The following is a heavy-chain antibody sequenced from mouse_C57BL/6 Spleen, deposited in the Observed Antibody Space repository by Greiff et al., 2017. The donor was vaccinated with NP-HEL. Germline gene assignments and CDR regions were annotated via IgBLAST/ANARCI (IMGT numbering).Heavy chain of an antibody. CDR2: ISSGSSTI. Sequence: EVKLVESGGGLVKPGGSLKLSCAASGFTFSDYGMHWVRQAPEKGLEWVAYISSGSSTIYYADTVKGRFTISRDNAKNTLFLQMTSLRSEDTAMYYCARGISDYSYYFDYWGQGTTLTVSS. D-gene: IGHD1-1*01. J-gene: IGHJ2*01. CDR1: GFTFSDYG. V-gene: IGHV5-17*01. CDR3: ARGISDYSYYFDY.